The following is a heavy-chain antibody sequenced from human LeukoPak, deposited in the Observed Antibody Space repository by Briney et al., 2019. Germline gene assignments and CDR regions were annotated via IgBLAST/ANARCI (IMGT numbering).Heavy chain of an antibody. D-gene: IGHD3-9*01. CDR1: VASISAYS. J-gene: IGHJ4*02. Sequence: PSETLSLTCTVSVASISAYSWSWVRQPPGKGLEWIGCFHYSANTHCNPSLESRVTLSVDTSKNQFSLKLSSVTAADTAVYYCARHGRESRYFDWLLYYIDHWGQGALVTVSS. V-gene: IGHV4-59*08. CDR3: ARHGRESRYFDWLLYYIDH. CDR2: FHYSANT.